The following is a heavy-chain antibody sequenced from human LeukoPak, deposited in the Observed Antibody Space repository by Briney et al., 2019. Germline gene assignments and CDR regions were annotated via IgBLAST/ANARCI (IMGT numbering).Heavy chain of an antibody. CDR3: ARVNRSSGWYGPFDY. Sequence: SETLSLTCAVYGGSFSGYYWGWIRQPPEKGLEWIGEINHSGSTNYNPSLKSRVTISVDTSKNQFSLKLSSVTAADTAVYYCARVNRSSGWYGPFDYWGQGTLVTVSS. CDR1: GGSFSGYY. CDR2: INHSGST. J-gene: IGHJ4*02. V-gene: IGHV4-34*01. D-gene: IGHD6-19*01.